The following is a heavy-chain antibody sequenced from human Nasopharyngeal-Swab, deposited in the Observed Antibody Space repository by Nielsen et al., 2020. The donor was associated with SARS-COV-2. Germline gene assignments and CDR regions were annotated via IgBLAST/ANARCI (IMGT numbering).Heavy chain of an antibody. V-gene: IGHV4-31*03. Sequence: SETLSLTCTVSGGPISSGGYYWSWIRQHPGKGLEWIGYIYYSGSTYYNPSLKSRVTISVDTSKNQFSLKLSSVTAADTAVYYCARGNNDFWSGYVYWGQGTLVTVSS. J-gene: IGHJ4*02. CDR1: GGPISSGGYY. CDR2: IYYSGST. CDR3: ARGNNDFWSGYVY. D-gene: IGHD3-3*01.